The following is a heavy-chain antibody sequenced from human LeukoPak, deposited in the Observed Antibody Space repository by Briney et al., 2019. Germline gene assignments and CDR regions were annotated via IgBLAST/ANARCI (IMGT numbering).Heavy chain of an antibody. Sequence: GGSLRLSCAASGFTFSSYGMSWVRQAPGKGLEWVSAISGSGGSTYYADSVKGRFTISRDNSKNTLYLQMNSLRAEDTAVYYCAKDLGYGSGSARGFDYWGQGTLVTVSS. J-gene: IGHJ4*02. CDR2: ISGSGGST. CDR3: AKDLGYGSGSARGFDY. V-gene: IGHV3-23*01. CDR1: GFTFSSYG. D-gene: IGHD3-10*01.